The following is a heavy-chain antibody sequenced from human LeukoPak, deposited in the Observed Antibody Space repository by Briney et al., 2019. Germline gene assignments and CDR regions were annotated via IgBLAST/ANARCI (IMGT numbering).Heavy chain of an antibody. CDR1: GFTFSSYS. CDR2: IYSGGST. CDR3: ARGDGYNVGYFDY. D-gene: IGHD5-24*01. J-gene: IGHJ4*02. V-gene: IGHV3-66*01. Sequence: GGSLRLSCAASGFTFSSYSMNWVRQAPGKGLEWVSVIYSGGSTYYADSVKGRFTISRDNSKNTLYLQMNSLRAEDTAVYYRARGDGYNVGYFDYWGQGTLVTVSS.